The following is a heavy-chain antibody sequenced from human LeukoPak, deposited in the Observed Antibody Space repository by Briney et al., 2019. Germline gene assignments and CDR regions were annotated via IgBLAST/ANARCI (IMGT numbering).Heavy chain of an antibody. J-gene: IGHJ4*02. V-gene: IGHV3-23*01. CDR2: ISGSGRLT. CDR3: AARSRKTIIVIG. D-gene: IGHD3-22*01. CDR1: GFTFSSYP. Sequence: GGSLRLSCAASGFTFSSYPISWVRQAPGKGLEWVSAISGSGRLTYFAESVKGRFAISRDNSNTPVYLHMNSLNVEDTAIYYCAARSRKTIIVIGWGQGTLVTVSS.